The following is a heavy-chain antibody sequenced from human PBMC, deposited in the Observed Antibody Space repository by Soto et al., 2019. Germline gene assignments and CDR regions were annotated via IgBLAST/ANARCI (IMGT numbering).Heavy chain of an antibody. Sequence: SETLSLTCTVSGDSISSSSYYWGWIRQPPGKGLEWIGSIYYSGNTYYNPSLKSRVTISVDTSKNQFSLKLNSVTAADTAVYYCASYHGSESFYYNGIDYWGQGTLVTVSS. CDR2: IYYSGNT. V-gene: IGHV4-39*01. J-gene: IGHJ4*02. CDR3: ASYHGSESFYYNGIDY. D-gene: IGHD3-10*01. CDR1: GDSISSSSYY.